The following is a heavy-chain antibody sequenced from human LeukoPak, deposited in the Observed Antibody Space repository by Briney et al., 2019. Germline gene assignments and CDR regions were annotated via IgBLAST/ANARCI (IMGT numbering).Heavy chain of an antibody. V-gene: IGHV6-1*01. J-gene: IGHJ4*02. Sequence: SQTLSLTCVISGDSVSSNSAAWNWIRQSPSRGLEWLGRTYYRSKWYNDYAVSVKSRIAINPDTSKNQFSLQLNSVTPEDTAVYYCARGGTGYCSSSSCYFDYWGQGTLVTVSS. CDR3: ARGGTGYCSSSSCYFDY. CDR1: GDSVSSNSAA. CDR2: TYYRSKWYN. D-gene: IGHD2-2*01.